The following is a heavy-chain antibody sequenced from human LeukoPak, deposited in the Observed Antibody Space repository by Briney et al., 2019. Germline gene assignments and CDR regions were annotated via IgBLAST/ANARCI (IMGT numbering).Heavy chain of an antibody. J-gene: IGHJ4*01. Sequence: GGFLRISCAAAGFTFSSYAMSCVRQAAGKRLGWVPTFSASATSTYYADSLKGRFSVSRENSKNKLYLQMNRLRAEDTAVYYCSRKFGGYFRGSSGQNNFYYWGQGTLVTVSS. CDR2: FSASATST. CDR3: SRKFGGYFRGSSGQNNFYY. D-gene: IGHD3-16*01. CDR1: GFTFSSYA. V-gene: IGHV3-23*01.